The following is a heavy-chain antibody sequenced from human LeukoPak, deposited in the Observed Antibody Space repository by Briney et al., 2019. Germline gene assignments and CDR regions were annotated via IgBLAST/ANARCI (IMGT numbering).Heavy chain of an antibody. D-gene: IGHD4-11*01. CDR1: GFTFTKYE. J-gene: IGHJ3*02. CDR2: ISGGNNAI. V-gene: IGHV3-48*03. CDR3: ATETEYSNYDAFDI. Sequence: GGSLRLSCAASGFTFTKYEMNGVRQARGKGLEWISYISGGNNAIYYADSVKGRFTISRDNGKNSLYLHMSSLRADDTAIYYCATETEYSNYDAFDIWGQGTMVTVSS.